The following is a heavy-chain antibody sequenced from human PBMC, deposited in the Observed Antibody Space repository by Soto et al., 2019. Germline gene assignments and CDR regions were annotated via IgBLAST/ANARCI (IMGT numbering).Heavy chain of an antibody. V-gene: IGHV5-10-1*04. CDR2: IDPSDSYT. D-gene: IGHD1-26*01. J-gene: IGHJ6*02. CDR1: GYSFTSYW. Sequence: PGESLKISFKGSGYSFTSYWISWVRQMPGKGLEWMGRIDPSDSYTRYSPSFQGQVIISADKSISTAYLQWSSLKASDTAMYYCARSYRGRNIDVWGQGTTVTVSS. CDR3: ARSYRGRNIDV.